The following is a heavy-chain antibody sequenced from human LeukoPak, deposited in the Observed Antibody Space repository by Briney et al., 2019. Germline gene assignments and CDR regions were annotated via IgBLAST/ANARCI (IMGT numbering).Heavy chain of an antibody. V-gene: IGHV3-11*01. CDR2: ISSSGSTI. J-gene: IGHJ5*02. D-gene: IGHD6-19*01. CDR1: GFTFSDYY. Sequence: GGSLRLSCAASGFTFSDYYMSWIRQAPGKGLEWVSYISSSGSTIYYADSVKGRFTISRDNAKNSLYLQMNSLRAEDTAVYYCASNVQVYSSGWYNWFDPWGQGTLVTVSS. CDR3: ASNVQVYSSGWYNWFDP.